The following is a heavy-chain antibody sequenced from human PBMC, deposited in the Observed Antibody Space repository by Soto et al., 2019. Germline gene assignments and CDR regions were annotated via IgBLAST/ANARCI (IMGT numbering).Heavy chain of an antibody. Sequence: GASVNVSCKGSGYTFTSYSIHWVRQAPGQRLECMGWINAGNGNTKYSQKFQGRVTITRDTSASTAYMELSSLRSEDTAVYYCARSRGRWLFGYFDYWGQGTLVTVSS. J-gene: IGHJ4*02. V-gene: IGHV1-3*01. CDR1: GYTFTSYS. D-gene: IGHD3-22*01. CDR2: INAGNGNT. CDR3: ARSRGRWLFGYFDY.